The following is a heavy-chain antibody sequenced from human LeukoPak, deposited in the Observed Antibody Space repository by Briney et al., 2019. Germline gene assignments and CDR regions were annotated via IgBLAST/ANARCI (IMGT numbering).Heavy chain of an antibody. Sequence: PSETLSLTCTVSGGSIDSSTYYWGWIRQPPGKGLVWIGSIYYSGSAYYNPSLQSRVTISVDTSKNQFSLKLNSVTAADTAVYYCARRGLYEGYGTYYFDYWGQGTLVTASS. CDR2: IYYSGSA. D-gene: IGHD1-7*01. V-gene: IGHV4-39*01. J-gene: IGHJ4*02. CDR1: GGSIDSSTYY. CDR3: ARRGLYEGYGTYYFDY.